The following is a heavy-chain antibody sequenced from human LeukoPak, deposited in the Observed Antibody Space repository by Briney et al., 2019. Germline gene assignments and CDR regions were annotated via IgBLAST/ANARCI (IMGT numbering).Heavy chain of an antibody. V-gene: IGHV4-59*01. Sequence: SESLSLTCTVSGGSISGYYYNWIRQPPGKGLEWIGYIYYSGSTNYNPSLKSRVTISLDTSKNQFSLKLSSVTTADTAVYYCARSVVTLYWYFDLWGRGTLVTVSS. CDR3: ARSVVTLYWYFDL. D-gene: IGHD4-23*01. CDR2: IYYSGST. J-gene: IGHJ2*01. CDR1: GGSISGYY.